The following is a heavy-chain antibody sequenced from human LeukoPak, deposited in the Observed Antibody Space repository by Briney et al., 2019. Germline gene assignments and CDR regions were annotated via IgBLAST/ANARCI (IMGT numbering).Heavy chain of an antibody. Sequence: PGESLKISCATSGYSFTSYWIAWVGQMPGQGLEWMGIVYPSDSDTRYSPSFQVQVTISVDKSSKTVYLQWSSLKASDTAIYYCARPGDMELAGHFQHWGQGTLLTVSS. CDR2: VYPSDSDT. V-gene: IGHV5-51*01. CDR1: GYSFTSYW. J-gene: IGHJ1*01. CDR3: ARPGDMELAGHFQH. D-gene: IGHD1-7*01.